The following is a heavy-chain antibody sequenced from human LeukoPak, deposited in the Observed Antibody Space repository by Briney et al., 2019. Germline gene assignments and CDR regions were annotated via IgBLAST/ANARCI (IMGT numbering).Heavy chain of an antibody. Sequence: SVKVSCKASGGTFSSYAISWVRQAPGQGLEWMGGIIPIFGTANYAQKFQGRVTITADESTSTAYMELSSLRSEDTAVYYCARDIYDSSVYHYGMDVWGQGTTVTVSS. D-gene: IGHD3-22*01. V-gene: IGHV1-69*13. CDR3: ARDIYDSSVYHYGMDV. CDR2: IIPIFGTA. J-gene: IGHJ6*02. CDR1: GGTFSSYA.